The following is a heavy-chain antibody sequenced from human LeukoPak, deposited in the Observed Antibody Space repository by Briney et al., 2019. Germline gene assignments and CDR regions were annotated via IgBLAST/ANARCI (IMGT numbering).Heavy chain of an antibody. D-gene: IGHD2-15*01. CDR1: GFTFSSYS. CDR3: ASFLAARISRYYYYGMDV. Sequence: GGSLRLSCAASGFTFSSYSMNWVRQAPGKGLEWVSYISSSSSTIYYADSVKGRFTISRDNAKNSLYLQMNSLRAEDTAVYYCASFLAARISRYYYYGMDVWGQGTTVTVSS. J-gene: IGHJ6*02. V-gene: IGHV3-48*04. CDR2: ISSSSSTI.